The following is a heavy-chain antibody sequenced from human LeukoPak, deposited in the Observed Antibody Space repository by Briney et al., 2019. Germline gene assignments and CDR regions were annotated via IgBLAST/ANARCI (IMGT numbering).Heavy chain of an antibody. V-gene: IGHV4-38-2*01. J-gene: IGHJ4*02. CDR2: IYQSGST. CDR3: ARDSGSYERDY. Sequence: PSETLSLTCAVSGYSISSGYYWGWIRQPPGKGLEWIGSIYQSGSTYYNPSLKSRVTISVDTSKNQFSLKLSSVTAADTAVYYCARDSGSYERDYWGQGTLVTVSS. CDR1: GYSISSGYY. D-gene: IGHD1-26*01.